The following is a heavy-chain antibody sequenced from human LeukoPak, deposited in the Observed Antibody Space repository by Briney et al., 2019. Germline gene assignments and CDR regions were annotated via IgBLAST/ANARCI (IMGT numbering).Heavy chain of an antibody. CDR1: GYTFTSYY. D-gene: IGHD3-22*01. CDR2: INPSGGST. CDR3: AREGTYYYDSSGYYNGGYYYYYYYMDV. J-gene: IGHJ6*03. V-gene: IGHV1-46*01. Sequence: ASVKVSCKASGYTFTSYYMHWVRQAPGQGREGMGIINPSGGSTSYAPKFQGRVTMTRVMSTSTVSMELSSLRSEDTAVYYCAREGTYYYDSSGYYNGGYYYYYYYMDVWGKGTTVTVSS.